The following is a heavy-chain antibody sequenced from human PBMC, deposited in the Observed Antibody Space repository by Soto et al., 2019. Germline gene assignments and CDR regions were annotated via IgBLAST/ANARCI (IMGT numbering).Heavy chain of an antibody. CDR3: AKLRAGVVIIGSNWFDP. CDR2: ISGSGGST. D-gene: IGHD3-3*01. V-gene: IGHV3-23*01. CDR1: GFTFSSYA. J-gene: IGHJ5*02. Sequence: EVQLLESGGGLVQPGGSLRLSCAASGFTFSSYAMSWVRQAPGKGLEWVSAISGSGGSTYYADSVKGRFTISRDNSKNTLYLQMNSLRAEDTAVYYCAKLRAGVVIIGSNWFDPWGQGTLVTVSS.